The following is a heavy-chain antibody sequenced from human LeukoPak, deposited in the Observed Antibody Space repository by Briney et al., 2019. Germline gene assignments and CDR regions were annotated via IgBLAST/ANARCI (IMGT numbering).Heavy chain of an antibody. CDR2: ISGSGGST. V-gene: IGHV3-23*01. CDR1: GFTFSRYA. J-gene: IGHJ4*02. D-gene: IGHD1-26*01. CDR3: AKVGGSYHFDY. Sequence: GGSLRLSCAASGFTFSRYAMSWVRQAPGQGLEWVSAISGSGGSTYYADSVKGRFTISRDNSKNTLYLQMNSLRAEDTAVYYCAKVGGSYHFDYWGQGTLVTVSS.